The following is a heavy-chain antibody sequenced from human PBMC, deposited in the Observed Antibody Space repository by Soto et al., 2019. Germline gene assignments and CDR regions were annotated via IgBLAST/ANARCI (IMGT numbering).Heavy chain of an antibody. CDR1: GYTFTSYG. V-gene: IGHV1-18*01. CDR3: ARRVTAGEFDY. Sequence: ASVKVSCKASGYTFTSYGISWVRQAPGQGLEWMGWISAYNGNTNYAQKLQGRVTMTTDTSTSTAYMELKSLISDDTAVYYCARRVTAGEFDYWGQETLVTVSS. J-gene: IGHJ4*02. D-gene: IGHD2-15*01. CDR2: ISAYNGNT.